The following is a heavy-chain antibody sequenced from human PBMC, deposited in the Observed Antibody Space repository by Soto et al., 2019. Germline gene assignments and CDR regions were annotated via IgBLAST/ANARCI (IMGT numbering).Heavy chain of an antibody. D-gene: IGHD6-13*01. CDR1: GGSISSYD. V-gene: IGHV4-59*01. Sequence: PSETLSLTCTVSGGSISSYDWSWIRQPPGKGLEWVGYMYYSESTNYNPPLKSRTTISLYTCNNQFSLKLSSMTRADTTVYYCARMSRSSWYRHQFFDYWGQGTLVTVSS. CDR3: ARMSRSSWYRHQFFDY. CDR2: MYYSEST. J-gene: IGHJ4*02.